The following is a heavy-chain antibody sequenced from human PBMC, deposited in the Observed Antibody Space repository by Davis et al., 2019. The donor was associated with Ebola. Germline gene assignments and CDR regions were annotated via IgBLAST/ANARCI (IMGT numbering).Heavy chain of an antibody. V-gene: IGHV3-43*02. CDR3: AKDLTAATFYAFDGMDV. CDR2: ISGDGGAT. Sequence: GESLKISCAASGISFGDYGMHWVRQSPKKGLEWVALISGDGGATYYADSVAGRFTISRDNIKNSLYLQMNSLTNEDTALYYCAKDLTAATFYAFDGMDVWGQGTTVTVS. J-gene: IGHJ6*02. CDR1: GISFGDYG. D-gene: IGHD3-3*01.